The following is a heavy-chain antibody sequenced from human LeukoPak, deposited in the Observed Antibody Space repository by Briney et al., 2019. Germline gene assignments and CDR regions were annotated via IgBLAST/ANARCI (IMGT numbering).Heavy chain of an antibody. V-gene: IGHV3-7*01. D-gene: IGHD3-10*01. CDR3: ARESSGSGSSTDS. Sequence: PGGSLRLSRAASGFTFSNYWMSWVRQAPGKGLEWVANIKQDGGEKYYVGSVKGRFTISRDNAKNSLYLQMNSLRADDTAVYYCARESSGSGSSTDSWGQGTLVTVSS. J-gene: IGHJ4*02. CDR2: IKQDGGEK. CDR1: GFTFSNYW.